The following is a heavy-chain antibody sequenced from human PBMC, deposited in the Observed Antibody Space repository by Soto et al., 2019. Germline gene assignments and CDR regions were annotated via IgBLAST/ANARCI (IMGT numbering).Heavy chain of an antibody. D-gene: IGHD3-10*01. J-gene: IGHJ4*02. CDR1: GDTFTFYS. CDR2: INPILSMS. Sequence: QVQLVQSGAEVKKPGSSVRVSCKASGDTFTFYSINWVRQAPGLGLEWMGRINPILSMSNYAQRFQDRVTMTADKSTSTAYMELSSLRSEDTARYYCASSYGSGYRAFDYWGQGALVTISS. CDR3: ASSYGSGYRAFDY. V-gene: IGHV1-69*02.